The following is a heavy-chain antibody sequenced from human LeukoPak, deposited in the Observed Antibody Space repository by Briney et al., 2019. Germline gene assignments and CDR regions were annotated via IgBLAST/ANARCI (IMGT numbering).Heavy chain of an antibody. V-gene: IGHV4-59*06. CDR1: GGSFSGYS. CDR3: AGGPSYYDSSGSYGMDV. Sequence: SETLSLTCTISGGSFSGYSWTWIRQPPGKGLEWIGYIYYSGSTYYNPSLKSRVTISVDTSKNQFSLKLSSVTAADTAVYYCAGGPSYYDSSGSYGMDVWGQGTTVTVSS. D-gene: IGHD3-22*01. J-gene: IGHJ6*02. CDR2: IYYSGST.